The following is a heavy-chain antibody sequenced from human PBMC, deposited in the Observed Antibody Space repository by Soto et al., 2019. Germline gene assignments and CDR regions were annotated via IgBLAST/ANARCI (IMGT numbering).Heavy chain of an antibody. CDR3: ARDLNTLGLDY. J-gene: IGHJ4*02. V-gene: IGHV3-7*01. D-gene: IGHD2-2*02. CDR1: GFTFSSHW. Sequence: EVQLVESGGGFVQPGGSLRLSCAASGFTFSSHWMSWVRQAPGKGLEWVANIKQDGSEKYYVDSVKGRFTISRDNAKISLYLQMDSLRAEDTAVYYCARDLNTLGLDYWGQGTLVTVSS. CDR2: IKQDGSEK.